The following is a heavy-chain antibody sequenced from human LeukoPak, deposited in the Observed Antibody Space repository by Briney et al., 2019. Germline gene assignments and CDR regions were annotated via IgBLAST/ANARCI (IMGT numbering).Heavy chain of an antibody. CDR3: ARAPYYDILTGYQALFDY. Sequence: GASVMVSCKASGYTFTSYGISWVRQAPGQGLEWMGWISAYNGNTNYAQNLQGRVTMTTDTSTSTAYMELRSLRSDDTAVYYCARAPYYDILTGYQALFDYWGQGTLVTVSS. CDR2: ISAYNGNT. D-gene: IGHD3-9*01. V-gene: IGHV1-18*01. J-gene: IGHJ4*02. CDR1: GYTFTSYG.